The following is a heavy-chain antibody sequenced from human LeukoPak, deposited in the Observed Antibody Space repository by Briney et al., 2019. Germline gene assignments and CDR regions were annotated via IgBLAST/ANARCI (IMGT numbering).Heavy chain of an antibody. CDR1: RFTVTSIY. CDR3: AGDTHSSNWYDH. J-gene: IGHJ5*02. V-gene: IGHV3-53*01. CDR2: IYSDGNT. Sequence: GGSLRLSCAVSRFTVTSIYMSWVRQAPGKGLEWVSFIYSDGNTYYADSVKGRFTISRDSSRNTLYLQMNSLRVEDTAVYYCAGDTHSSNWYDHWGQGTLVTVSS. D-gene: IGHD2-2*01.